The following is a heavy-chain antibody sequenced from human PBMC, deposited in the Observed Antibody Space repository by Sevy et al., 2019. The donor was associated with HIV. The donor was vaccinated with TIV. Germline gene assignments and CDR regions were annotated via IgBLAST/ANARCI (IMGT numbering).Heavy chain of an antibody. CDR2: IKSKTDGGTT. J-gene: IGHJ4*02. CDR3: TTDSKKRGLSALLAY. V-gene: IGHV3-15*01. CDR1: GFTCSNAW. Sequence: GGSLRLSCAASGFTCSNAWMSWVRQAPGKGLEWVGRIKSKTDGGTTDYAAPVKGRFTISRDDSKHRLYLQMNSLKTEDTAIYYCTTDSKKRGLSALLAYWGQGTLVTVSS. D-gene: IGHD3-10*01.